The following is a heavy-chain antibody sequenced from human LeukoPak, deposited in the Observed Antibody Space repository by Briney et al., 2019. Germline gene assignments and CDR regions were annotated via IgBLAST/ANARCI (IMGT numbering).Heavy chain of an antibody. V-gene: IGHV3-23*01. CDR3: AKPKELDTAMVVDAFDI. D-gene: IGHD5-18*01. CDR1: GFTFSSYA. Sequence: GGSLRLSCAASGFTFSSYAMSWVRKAPGKGLEWVSAISGSGGSTYYADSVKGRFTISRDNSKNTLYLQMNSLRAEDTAVYYCAKPKELDTAMVVDAFDIWGQGTMVTVSS. J-gene: IGHJ3*02. CDR2: ISGSGGST.